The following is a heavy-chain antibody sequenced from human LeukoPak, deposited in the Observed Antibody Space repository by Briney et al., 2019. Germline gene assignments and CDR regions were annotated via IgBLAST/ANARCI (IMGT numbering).Heavy chain of an antibody. D-gene: IGHD3-22*01. J-gene: IGHJ4*02. Sequence: GGSLRLSCAASGFTFSYYSMNWVRQAPGTGLEGVSYISSSSSTIYYAASVKGRFTISRDNAKNSLSLQMNSLRAEDTAVYYCARDRPRPGYDSSGYYYSDYFDYWGQGTLVTVSS. V-gene: IGHV3-48*01. CDR2: ISSSSSTI. CDR1: GFTFSYYS. CDR3: ARDRPRPGYDSSGYYYSDYFDY.